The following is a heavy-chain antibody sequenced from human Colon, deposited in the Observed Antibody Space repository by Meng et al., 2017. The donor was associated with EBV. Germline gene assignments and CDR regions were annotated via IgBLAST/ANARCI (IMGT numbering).Heavy chain of an antibody. CDR1: GGSICSYY. Sequence: VQLLEAGPGRVKLSEALYLTCTVSGGSICSYYWSWIRQPPVKGLAWIGYIYYSGSTNYNHSLKSRVTISVDTSKNQFSLKLSSVTAADTAVYYCARHFINWFDPWGQGTLVTVSS. CDR2: IYYSGST. V-gene: IGHV4-59*08. J-gene: IGHJ5*02. CDR3: ARHFINWFDP.